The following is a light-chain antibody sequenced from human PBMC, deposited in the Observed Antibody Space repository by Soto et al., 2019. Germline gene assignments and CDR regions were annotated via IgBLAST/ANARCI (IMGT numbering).Light chain of an antibody. V-gene: IGKV3-20*01. CDR2: GAS. CDR1: QTLRRTY. J-gene: IGKJ1*01. Sequence: EIVLMQSPGTLSLSPGERATLSCRASQTLRRTYIAWYQQKPGQAPRVLIYGASKRATGIPDRFRGSGSGTEFTLTINGLQPDDFATYYCQQYDGYSPQTFGQGTKVDIK. CDR3: QQYDGYSPQT.